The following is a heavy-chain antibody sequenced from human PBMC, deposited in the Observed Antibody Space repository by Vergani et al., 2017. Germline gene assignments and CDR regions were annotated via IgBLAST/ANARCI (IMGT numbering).Heavy chain of an antibody. CDR3: ARGIAVAGTAYYYYMDV. Sequence: QVQLVQSGAEVKKPGASVKVSCKASGYTFAGYNIHWVRQAPGQGLEWMGGIIPIFGTANYAQKFQGRVTITADESTSTAYMELSSLRSEDTAVYYCARGIAVAGTAYYYYMDVWGKGTTVTVSS. CDR2: IIPIFGTA. V-gene: IGHV1-69*01. D-gene: IGHD6-19*01. J-gene: IGHJ6*03. CDR1: GYTFAGYN.